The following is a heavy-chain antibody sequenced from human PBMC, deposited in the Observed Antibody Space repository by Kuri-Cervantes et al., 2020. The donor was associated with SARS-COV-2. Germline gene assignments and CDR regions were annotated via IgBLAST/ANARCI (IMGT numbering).Heavy chain of an antibody. J-gene: IGHJ4*02. D-gene: IGHD5-24*01. Sequence: SQTVSLTCAVYGGSFSNFYWSWIRQPPGKGLEWIGGLDHSGRANYNPYLKSRVTISVDRSRNQFSLKLTSVTAADTAVYYCARGMAEVSYYFDYWGQGTLVTVSS. CDR2: LDHSGRA. CDR3: ARGMAEVSYYFDY. CDR1: GGSFSNFY. V-gene: IGHV4-34*01.